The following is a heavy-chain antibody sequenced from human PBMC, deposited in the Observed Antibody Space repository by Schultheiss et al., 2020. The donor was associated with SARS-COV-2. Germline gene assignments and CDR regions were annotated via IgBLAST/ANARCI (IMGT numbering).Heavy chain of an antibody. D-gene: IGHD2-15*01. V-gene: IGHV4-31*03. CDR3: ARSVHCSGGSCYRGGAFDD. Sequence: SETLSLTCTVSGGSISSGGYYWSCFRQHPGKGLEWFGYMYDSGRTSNNASLKSRVTTSVDTSKIHFSLKLSSVTAADTAVYYCARSVHCSGGSCYRGGAFDDWGPGTLVTVSS. CDR1: GGSISSGGYY. CDR2: MYDSGRT. J-gene: IGHJ4*02.